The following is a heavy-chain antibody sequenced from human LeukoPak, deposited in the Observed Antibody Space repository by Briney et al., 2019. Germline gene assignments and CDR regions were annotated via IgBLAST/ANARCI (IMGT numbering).Heavy chain of an antibody. CDR1: GGSISSYY. CDR3: ARGVVVTATRMFDY. CDR2: IYTSGST. V-gene: IGHV4-4*07. D-gene: IGHD2-21*02. J-gene: IGHJ4*02. Sequence: PSETLSLTCTVSGGSISSYYWSWIRQPAGKGLEWIGRIYTSGSTNYNPSLKSRVTMSVDTSKNQFSLKLSSVTAADTAVYYCARGVVVTATRMFDYWGQGTLVTVSS.